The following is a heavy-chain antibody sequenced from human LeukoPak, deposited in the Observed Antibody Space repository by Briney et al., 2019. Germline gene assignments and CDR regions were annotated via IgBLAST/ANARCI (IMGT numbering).Heavy chain of an antibody. CDR3: ARVATGFDY. V-gene: IGHV1-46*01. Sequence: ASVKVSCKASGYVFSSYGISWVRQAPGQGLEWMGIINPSGGSTSYAQKFQGRVTMTRDTSTSTVYMELSSLRSEDTAVYYCARVATGFDYWGQGTLVTVSS. J-gene: IGHJ4*02. CDR2: INPSGGST. D-gene: IGHD1-1*01. CDR1: GYVFSSYG.